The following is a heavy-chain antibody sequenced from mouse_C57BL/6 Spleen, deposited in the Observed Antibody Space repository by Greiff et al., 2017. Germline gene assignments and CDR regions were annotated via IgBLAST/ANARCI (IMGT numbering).Heavy chain of an antibody. Sequence: EVQLQQSGAELVKPGASVKLSCTASGYNFKDYYMHWVKQRTEQGLEWIGRIDPEDGDTKYAQKFQGKATITADTSSNTAYLQLSSLTSEDSAVYYGARSDSGSGYLDYWGQGTTLTVSS. CDR2: IDPEDGDT. CDR1: GYNFKDYY. J-gene: IGHJ2*01. D-gene: IGHD1-1*01. V-gene: IGHV14-2*01. CDR3: ARSDSGSGYLDY.